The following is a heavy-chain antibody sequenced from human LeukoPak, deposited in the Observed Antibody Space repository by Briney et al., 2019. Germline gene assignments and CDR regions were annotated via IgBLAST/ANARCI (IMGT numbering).Heavy chain of an antibody. CDR1: GYTFTSYG. V-gene: IGHV1-18*01. CDR2: ISAYNGNT. J-gene: IGHJ4*02. D-gene: IGHD5-18*01. CDR3: AREAGGEYSYGSDY. Sequence: ASVKVSCKASGYTFTSYGISWVRQAPGQGLEWMGWISAYNGNTNYAQKLQGRVTMTTDTSTSTAYMELRSLRSDDTAVYHCAREAGGEYSYGSDYWGQGTLVTVSS.